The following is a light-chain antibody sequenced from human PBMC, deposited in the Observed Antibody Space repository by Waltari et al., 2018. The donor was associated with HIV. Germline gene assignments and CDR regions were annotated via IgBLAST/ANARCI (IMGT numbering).Light chain of an antibody. V-gene: IGKV3-20*01. CDR1: QSVSNRY. CDR3: QQYGNSPQT. J-gene: IGKJ1*01. Sequence: IVLTQSPGTLSLSPGERATLSCRASQSVSNRYLAWYQQKPGPAPRLLIHGASRRATGIPDRFSGSGFGTDFTLTISRLEPEDFAVYYCQQYGNSPQTFGQGTKVEIK. CDR2: GAS.